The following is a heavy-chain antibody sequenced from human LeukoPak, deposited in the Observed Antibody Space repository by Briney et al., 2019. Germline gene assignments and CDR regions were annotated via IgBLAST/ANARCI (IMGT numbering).Heavy chain of an antibody. J-gene: IGHJ3*02. V-gene: IGHV3-48*02. Sequence: GGSLRLSCAASGFTLSTYTMNWVRQAPGKGLQWFSYISSSSSTIYYADSVKGRFTISRDNAKNSLYLQMNSLRDEDTAVYYCAREYSSSSGRAFDIWGQGTMVTVSS. CDR3: AREYSSSSGRAFDI. CDR1: GFTLSTYT. CDR2: ISSSSSTI. D-gene: IGHD6-6*01.